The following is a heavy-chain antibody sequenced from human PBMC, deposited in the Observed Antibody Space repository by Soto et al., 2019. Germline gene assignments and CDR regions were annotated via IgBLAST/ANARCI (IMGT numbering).Heavy chain of an antibody. Sequence: GGSLRLSCAASGFTFSSYGMHWVRQAPGKGLEWVAVISYDGSNKYYADSVKGRFTISRDNSKNTLYLQMNSLRAEDTAVYYCAKDLSVLMVYAVYPNFDYWGQGTLVTVSS. V-gene: IGHV3-30*18. J-gene: IGHJ4*02. CDR1: GFTFSSYG. D-gene: IGHD2-8*01. CDR3: AKDLSVLMVYAVYPNFDY. CDR2: ISYDGSNK.